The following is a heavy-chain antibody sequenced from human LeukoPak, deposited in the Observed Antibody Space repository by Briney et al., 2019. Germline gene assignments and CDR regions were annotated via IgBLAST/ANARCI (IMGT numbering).Heavy chain of an antibody. CDR3: AGDGGEWYYVSYYYYGMDV. D-gene: IGHD2/OR15-2a*01. V-gene: IGHV3-53*01. J-gene: IGHJ6*02. CDR2: IYSGGST. CDR1: GFTVSSNY. Sequence: GGSLRLSCAASGFTVSSNYMSWVRQAPGKGLDWVSVIYSGGSTYYADSVKGRFTISRDNSKNTLYLQMNSLRAEDTAVYYCAGDGGEWYYVSYYYYGMDVWGQGTTVTVS.